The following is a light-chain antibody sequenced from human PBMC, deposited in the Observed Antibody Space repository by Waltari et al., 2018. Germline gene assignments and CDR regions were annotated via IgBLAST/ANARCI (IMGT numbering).Light chain of an antibody. CDR2: DAS. CDR1: QSVGKY. CDR3: QKYVNLPAT. V-gene: IGKV3-20*01. Sequence: EIVLTQSPGTLSLSPGERATLSCRASQSVGKYSVWYQQKPGPAPRLLIYDASTRATGIPDRFSGSGSGTDFSLTISRLEPEDFAVYYCQKYVNLPATFGQGTKVEI. J-gene: IGKJ1*01.